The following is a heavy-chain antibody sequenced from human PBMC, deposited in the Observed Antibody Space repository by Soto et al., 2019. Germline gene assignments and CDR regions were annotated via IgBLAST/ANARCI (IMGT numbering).Heavy chain of an antibody. Sequence: QITLKESGPTLVKPTQTLTLTCTFSGFSLSTSGVGVGWIRQPPGKALEWLALIYWDDDKRYSPSVKSRLTTIKHISKNQLVLNLNYAYTADTATHSCAHSMADILVVTAATCCSDPWGQGTLVTVSS. V-gene: IGHV2-5*02. CDR2: IYWDDDK. CDR1: GFSLSTSGVG. D-gene: IGHD2-2*01. CDR3: AHSMADILVVTAATCCSDP. J-gene: IGHJ5*02.